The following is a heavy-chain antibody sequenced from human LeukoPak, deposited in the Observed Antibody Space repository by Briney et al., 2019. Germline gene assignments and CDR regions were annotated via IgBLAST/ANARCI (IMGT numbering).Heavy chain of an antibody. CDR1: GGSFSGYY. CDR2: INHSGST. V-gene: IGHV4-34*01. D-gene: IGHD4-17*01. Sequence: PSETLSLTCAVYGGSFSGYYWSWIRQPPGKGLEWIAEINHSGSTNYNPSLKSRVNISVDTSKNQFSLKLSSVTAADTAVYYCARGDYGDYPDYFDYWGQGTLVTVSS. CDR3: ARGDYGDYPDYFDY. J-gene: IGHJ4*02.